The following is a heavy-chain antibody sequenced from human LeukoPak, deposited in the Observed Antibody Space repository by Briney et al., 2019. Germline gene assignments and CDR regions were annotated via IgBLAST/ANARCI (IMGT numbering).Heavy chain of an antibody. CDR1: GFTFSSYW. CDR3: ARRYSSGWYQGGFDY. V-gene: IGHV3-7*01. CDR2: IKQDESEK. D-gene: IGHD6-19*01. J-gene: IGHJ4*02. Sequence: GGSLRLSCATSGFTFSSYWMSWVRQAPGKGLEWVANIKQDESEKYYVDSVKGRFTISRDNAKNSLYLQMNSLRAEDTAVYYCARRYSSGWYQGGFDYWGQGTLVTVSS.